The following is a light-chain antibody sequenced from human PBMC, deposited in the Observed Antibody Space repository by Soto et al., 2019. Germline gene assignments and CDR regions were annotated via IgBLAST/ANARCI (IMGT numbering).Light chain of an antibody. Sequence: DIQMTQSPSSLSASVGDRVTITCRASQSISSYLNWYQQKPGKAPKLLIYAASSLQSGVPSRFSGSGSGTDFTLTISSLQPEDFETYYCQQSYSTTRTFGPGTKVDIK. CDR3: QQSYSTTRT. V-gene: IGKV1-39*01. CDR1: QSISSY. CDR2: AAS. J-gene: IGKJ3*01.